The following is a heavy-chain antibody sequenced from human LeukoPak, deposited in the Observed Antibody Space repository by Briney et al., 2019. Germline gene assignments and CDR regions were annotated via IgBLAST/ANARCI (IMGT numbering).Heavy chain of an antibody. CDR1: GGSFSGYY. J-gene: IGHJ4*02. CDR3: ARHAQYYYDSSGYLEG. D-gene: IGHD3-22*01. V-gene: IGHV4-34*01. Sequence: SETLFLTCAVYGGSFSGYYWSWIRQPPGKGLEWIGEINHSGSTNYNPSLKSRVTISVDTSKNQFSLKLSSVTAADTAVYYCARHAQYYYDSSGYLEGWGQGTLVTVSS. CDR2: INHSGST.